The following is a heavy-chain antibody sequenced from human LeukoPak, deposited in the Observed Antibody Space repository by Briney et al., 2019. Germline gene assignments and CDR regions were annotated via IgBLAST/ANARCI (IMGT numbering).Heavy chain of an antibody. V-gene: IGHV3-23*01. J-gene: IGHJ3*02. CDR1: GFTFDDYG. D-gene: IGHD3-3*01. CDR3: ATDIRWGAFDI. CDR2: ISGSGGST. Sequence: GGSLRLSCAASGFTFDDYGMSWVRQAPGKGLEWVSGISGSGGSTYYADSVKGRFTISRDNSKNTLYLQMNSLRAEDTAVYYCATDIRWGAFDIWGQGTMVTVPS.